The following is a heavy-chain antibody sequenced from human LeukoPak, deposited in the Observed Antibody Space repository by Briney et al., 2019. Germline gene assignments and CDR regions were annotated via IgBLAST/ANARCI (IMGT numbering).Heavy chain of an antibody. J-gene: IGHJ6*02. CDR2: IGSSRSTI. Sequence: GGSLRLSCAASGFTFNDFGMHWVRQAPGKGLEWVSYIGSSRSTIYYADSVKGRFTISRDNAKNSLYLQMSSLRAEDTAVYYCARDPHSLIAAAVMDVWGQGTTVTVSS. V-gene: IGHV3-48*04. CDR3: ARDPHSLIAAAVMDV. D-gene: IGHD6-13*01. CDR1: GFTFNDFG.